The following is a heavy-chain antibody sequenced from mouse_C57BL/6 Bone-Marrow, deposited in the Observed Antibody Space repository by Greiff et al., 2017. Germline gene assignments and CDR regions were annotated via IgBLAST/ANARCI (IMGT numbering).Heavy chain of an antibody. CDR2: IDPSDSYT. Sequence: QVQLQQPGAELVMPGASVKLSCKASGYTFTSYWMHWVKQRPGQGLEWIGEIDPSDSYTNYNQKFKGKSTLTVHKSSSTAYMQLSSLTSEDSAVYYCAPLLPTGFDYWGQGTTLTVSS. V-gene: IGHV1-69*01. CDR3: APLLPTGFDY. J-gene: IGHJ2*01. D-gene: IGHD1-2*01. CDR1: GYTFTSYW.